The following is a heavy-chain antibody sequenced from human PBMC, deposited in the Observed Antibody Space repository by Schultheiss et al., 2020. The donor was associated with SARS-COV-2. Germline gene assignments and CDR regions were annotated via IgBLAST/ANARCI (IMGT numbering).Heavy chain of an antibody. CDR3: AKDPSSGAFDI. CDR1: GFTFSNAW. CDR2: ISGSGGST. J-gene: IGHJ3*02. V-gene: IGHV3-23*01. D-gene: IGHD1-26*01. Sequence: GGSLRLSCAASGFTFSNAWMNWVRQAPGKGLEWVSAISGSGGSTYYADSVKGRFTISRDNSKNTLYLQMNSLRAEDTAVYYCAKDPSSGAFDIWGQGTMVTVSS.